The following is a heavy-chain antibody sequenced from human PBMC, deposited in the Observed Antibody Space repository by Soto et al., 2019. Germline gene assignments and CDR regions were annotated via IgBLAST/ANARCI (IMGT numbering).Heavy chain of an antibody. D-gene: IGHD5-12*01. CDR1: GGSISSYY. V-gene: IGHV4-59*01. Sequence: PSETLSLTSTVSGGSISSYYWSWIRQPPGKGLEWIGYIYYSGSTNYNPSLKSRVTISVDTSKNQFSLKLSSVTAADTAVYYCAGGGDGYNYQWRAFDIWGQGTMVTVSS. J-gene: IGHJ3*02. CDR2: IYYSGST. CDR3: AGGGDGYNYQWRAFDI.